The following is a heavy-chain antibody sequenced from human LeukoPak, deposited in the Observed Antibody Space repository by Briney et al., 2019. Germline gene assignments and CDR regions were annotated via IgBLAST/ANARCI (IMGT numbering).Heavy chain of an antibody. Sequence: ASVKVSCMASGYTFTGYYMHWVRQAPGQGLEWMGWINPNSGGTNYAQKFQGRVTMTRDTSISTAYMELSRLRSDDTAVYYCARDLAALNIVVVPAAIFGWFDPWGQGTLVTVSS. V-gene: IGHV1-2*02. J-gene: IGHJ5*02. CDR3: ARDLAALNIVVVPAAIFGWFDP. CDR1: GYTFTGYY. CDR2: INPNSGGT. D-gene: IGHD2-2*01.